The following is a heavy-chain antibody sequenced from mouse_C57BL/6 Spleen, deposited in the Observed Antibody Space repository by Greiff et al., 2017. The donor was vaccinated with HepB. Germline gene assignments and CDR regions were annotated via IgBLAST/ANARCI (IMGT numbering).Heavy chain of an antibody. D-gene: IGHD1-1*01. Sequence: QVQLKQSGAELARPGASVKLSCKASGYTFTSYGISWVKQRTGQGLEWIGEIYPRSGNTYYNEKFKGKATLTADKSSSTAYMELRSLTSEDSAVYFCAREESLFSTTVVEYMDYWGQGTSVTVSS. CDR3: AREESLFSTTVVEYMDY. CDR1: GYTFTSYG. V-gene: IGHV1-81*01. J-gene: IGHJ4*01. CDR2: IYPRSGNT.